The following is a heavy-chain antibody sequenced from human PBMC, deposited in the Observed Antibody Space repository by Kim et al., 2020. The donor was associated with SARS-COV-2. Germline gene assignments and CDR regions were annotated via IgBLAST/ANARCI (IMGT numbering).Heavy chain of an antibody. CDR1: GYTLTELS. D-gene: IGHD3-3*02. CDR2: FDPEDGET. Sequence: ASVKVSCKVSGYTLTELSMHWVRQAPGKGLEWMGGFDPEDGETIYAQKFQGRVTMTEDTSTDTAYMELSSLRSEDTAVYYCATSFAFSDRGSTDYWGQGTLVTVSS. V-gene: IGHV1-24*01. J-gene: IGHJ4*02. CDR3: ATSFAFSDRGSTDY.